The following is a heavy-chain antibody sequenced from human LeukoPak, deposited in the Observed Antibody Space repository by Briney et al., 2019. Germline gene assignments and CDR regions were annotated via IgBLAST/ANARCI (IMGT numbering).Heavy chain of an antibody. CDR1: GFTFSSYA. D-gene: IGHD3-10*01. J-gene: IGHJ4*02. V-gene: IGHV3-23*01. CDR3: ARAPTYGSGSSFDY. Sequence: GGSLRLSCAASGFTFSSYAMTWVRQAPGKGLEWVSAISGSGDSTYYADSVKGLFTISRDNSKNTLYLQMNRLRAEDTAVYYCARAPTYGSGSSFDYWGQGTLVTVSS. CDR2: ISGSGDST.